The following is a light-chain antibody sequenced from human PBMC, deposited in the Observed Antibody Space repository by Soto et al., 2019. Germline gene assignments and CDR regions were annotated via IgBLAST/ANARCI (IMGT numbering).Light chain of an antibody. CDR1: QTISSW. Sequence: DIQMTQSPSTLSGSVGDRVTITCRASQTISSWLAWYQQKPGKAPKLLIYKASTLKSGVPSRFSGSGSGTEFTLTISSLQSEDFAVYYCQQYITWPPWTFGQGTKVDIK. CDR2: KAS. J-gene: IGKJ1*01. V-gene: IGKV1-5*03. CDR3: QQYITWPPWT.